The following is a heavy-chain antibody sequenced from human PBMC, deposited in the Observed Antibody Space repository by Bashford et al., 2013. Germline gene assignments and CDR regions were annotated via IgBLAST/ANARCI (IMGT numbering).Heavy chain of an antibody. CDR1: FTPFTSYG. D-gene: IGHD1-26*01. V-gene: IGHV1-18*01. CDR3: VRDRLMKANWAADFDF. CDR2: ISAYNLKT. Sequence: VCSVKVSCKAFWFTPFTSYGVSWVRQAPGQGLEWMAWISAYNLKTDYAQNFQDRVTVTTDRSTSTFYMDLRSLRSDDTAVYYCVRDRLMKANWAADFDFWGQGTLVTVSS. J-gene: IGHJ4*02.